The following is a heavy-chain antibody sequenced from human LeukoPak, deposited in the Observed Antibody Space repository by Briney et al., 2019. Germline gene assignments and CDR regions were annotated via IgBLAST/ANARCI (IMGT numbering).Heavy chain of an antibody. J-gene: IGHJ4*02. CDR2: ITGFRGNT. Sequence: ASVKVSCKASGYTFTDYSVTWVRQAPGQGLEWMGWITGFRGNTNYAQKFQGRVTMTTDTSTSTVYMELRSLTSDDTAVYYCARVGPVELGRPYLGIFDYWGQGSLVTVSS. CDR3: ARVGPVELGRPYLGIFDY. V-gene: IGHV1-18*01. CDR1: GYTFTDYS. D-gene: IGHD1-1*01.